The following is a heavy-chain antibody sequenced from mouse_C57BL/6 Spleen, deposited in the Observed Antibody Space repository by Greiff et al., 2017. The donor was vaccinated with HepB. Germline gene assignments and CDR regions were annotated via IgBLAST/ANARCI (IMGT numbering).Heavy chain of an antibody. CDR1: GYTFTSYW. Sequence: QVQLQQPGAELVKPGASVKVSCKASGYTFTSYWMHWVKQRPGQGLEWIGRIHPSDSDTNYNQKFKGKATLTVDKSSSTAYMQLSSLTSEDSAVYYCAIKGLYGNWYAMDYWGQGTSGTVSS. D-gene: IGHD2-1*01. V-gene: IGHV1-74*01. J-gene: IGHJ4*01. CDR2: IHPSDSDT. CDR3: AIKGLYGNWYAMDY.